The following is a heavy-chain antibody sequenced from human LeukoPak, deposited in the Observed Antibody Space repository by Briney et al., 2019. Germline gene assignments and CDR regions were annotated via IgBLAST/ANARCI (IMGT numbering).Heavy chain of an antibody. CDR3: TTGLRWSQPIDY. CDR1: GFSFSNSY. CDR2: IKTKTEGETI. V-gene: IGHV3-15*01. J-gene: IGHJ4*02. D-gene: IGHD4-23*01. Sequence: GGSLRLSCAASGFSFSNSYMTWVRQAPGKGLEWVGRIKTKTEGETIHYAAPEKGRFTISRDDSKDTLYLQMNSLKTEDTAVYYCTTGLRWSQPIDYWGQGSLVTVSS.